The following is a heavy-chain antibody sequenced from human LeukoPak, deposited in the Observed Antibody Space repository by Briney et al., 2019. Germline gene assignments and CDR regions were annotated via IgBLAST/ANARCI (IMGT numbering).Heavy chain of an antibody. CDR2: IYTSGST. CDR1: GGSISSYY. V-gene: IGHV4-4*07. D-gene: IGHD6-13*01. Sequence: PSETLSLTCTVSGGSISSYYWSWIRQPAGKGLEWIGCIYTSGSTNYNPSLKSRVTMSVDTSKNQFSLKLSSVTAADTAVYYCARVSQQQLVHDAFDIWGQGTMVTVSS. CDR3: ARVSQQQLVHDAFDI. J-gene: IGHJ3*02.